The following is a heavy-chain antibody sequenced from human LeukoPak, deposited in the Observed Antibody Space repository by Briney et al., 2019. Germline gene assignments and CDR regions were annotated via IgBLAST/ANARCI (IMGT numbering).Heavy chain of an antibody. CDR1: GFTFSSYS. J-gene: IGHJ3*02. Sequence: GGSLRLSCAASGFTFSSYSMNWVRQAPGKGLEWVSYISSSSSTIYYADSVKGRFTISRDNAKNSLYLQMNSLRAEDTALYSCARRRSSTTGDAFDIWGQGTMVTVSS. V-gene: IGHV3-48*01. D-gene: IGHD2-2*01. CDR3: ARRRSSTTGDAFDI. CDR2: ISSSSSTI.